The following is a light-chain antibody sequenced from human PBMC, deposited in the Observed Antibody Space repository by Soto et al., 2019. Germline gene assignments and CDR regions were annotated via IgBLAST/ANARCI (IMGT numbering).Light chain of an antibody. Sequence: QSVLTQPPSASGTPGQSVTISCSGSSSNIGGRAASWYQQLPGTAPKLLINSNNQRPSGVPDRFSGSKSGTSASLAISGLQSGDEAVYYCAAWDDSLNIFVFGTGTKLTVL. CDR1: SSNIGGRA. J-gene: IGLJ1*01. CDR3: AAWDDSLNIFV. V-gene: IGLV1-44*01. CDR2: SNN.